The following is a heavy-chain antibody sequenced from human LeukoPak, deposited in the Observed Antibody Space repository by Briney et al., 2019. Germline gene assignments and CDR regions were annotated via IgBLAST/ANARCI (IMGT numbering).Heavy chain of an antibody. CDR3: ATTYCSSTSCRLFDP. CDR1: GYTLTELS. CDR2: FDPEDGET. D-gene: IGHD2-2*01. Sequence: GASVKVSCKVSGYTLTELSMHWVRQAPGKGLEWMGGFDPEDGETIYAQKFQGRVTMTEDTSTDTAYMELSSLRSEDTAVYYCATTYCSSTSCRLFDPWGQGTLVTVSS. J-gene: IGHJ5*02. V-gene: IGHV1-24*01.